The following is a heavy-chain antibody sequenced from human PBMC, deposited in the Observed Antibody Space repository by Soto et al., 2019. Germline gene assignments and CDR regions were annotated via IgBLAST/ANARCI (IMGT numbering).Heavy chain of an antibody. Sequence: SETLSLTCTVSGGAIRSSSHYWCWIRQSPGTGLEWIGSIDESGDSYYNPSLKSRVTILVDTSKNQFSLKLMSVTGADSAIYYCAREGGYVDYWGQGTLVTVSS. CDR2: IDESGDS. D-gene: IGHD1-1*01. CDR1: GGAIRSSSHY. J-gene: IGHJ4*02. CDR3: AREGGYVDY. V-gene: IGHV4-39*02.